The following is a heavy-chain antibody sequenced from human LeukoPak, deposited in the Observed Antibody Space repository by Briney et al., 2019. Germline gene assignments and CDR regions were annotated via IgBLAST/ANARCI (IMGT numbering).Heavy chain of an antibody. CDR2: IYPSDSDT. D-gene: IGHD3-16*01. V-gene: IGHV5-51*01. J-gene: IGHJ4*02. CDR1: GYSFTNYW. Sequence: GESLKISCKASGYSFTNYWIGWVRQMPGKGLEWMGVIYPSDSDTRYSPSFQGQVTISADKSISTAYLQWNSLKASDTAMYYCVGGGPFDYWGQGTLVSVSS. CDR3: VGGGPFDY.